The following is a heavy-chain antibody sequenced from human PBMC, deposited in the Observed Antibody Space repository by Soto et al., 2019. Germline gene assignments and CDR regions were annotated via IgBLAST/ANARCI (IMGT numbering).Heavy chain of an antibody. D-gene: IGHD6-13*01. CDR1: GFTFSSYG. CDR2: ISYDGSNK. V-gene: IGHV3-30*18. J-gene: IGHJ5*02. CDR3: AKAFSAAGILNWFDP. Sequence: HPGGSLRLSCAASGFTFSSYGMHWVRQAPGKGLEWVAVISYDGSNKYYADSVKGRFTISRDNSKNTLYLQMNSLRAEDTAVYYCAKAFSAAGILNWFDPWGQGALVTVSS.